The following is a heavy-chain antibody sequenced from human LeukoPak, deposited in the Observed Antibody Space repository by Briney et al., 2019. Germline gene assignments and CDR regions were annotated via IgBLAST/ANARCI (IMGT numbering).Heavy chain of an antibody. D-gene: IGHD3-3*01. CDR3: ARHPIERGLGGVPDWFDP. Sequence: KPSETLSLTCTVSGGSIDRGDYYWGWVRQPPGRGREGFAMTHYTGSTYYDPSLKSRVTLSVDTSKNQFSLNLYSVTAADTAIYYCARHPIERGLGGVPDWFDPWGQGTLVTVSS. J-gene: IGHJ5*02. CDR2: THYTGST. V-gene: IGHV4-39*07. CDR1: GGSIDRGDYY.